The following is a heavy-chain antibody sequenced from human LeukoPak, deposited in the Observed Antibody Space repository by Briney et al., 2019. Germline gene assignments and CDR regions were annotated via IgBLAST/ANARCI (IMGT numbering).Heavy chain of an antibody. Sequence: GGSLRLSCAASGFTFGSYSMNWVRQAPGKGLEWVSSISSSSSYIYYADSVKGRFTISRDNAKNSLYLQMNSLRAEDTAVYYCAREALRYFDGMDVWGQGTTVTVSS. V-gene: IGHV3-21*01. CDR1: GFTFGSYS. D-gene: IGHD4-17*01. J-gene: IGHJ6*02. CDR2: ISSSSSYI. CDR3: AREALRYFDGMDV.